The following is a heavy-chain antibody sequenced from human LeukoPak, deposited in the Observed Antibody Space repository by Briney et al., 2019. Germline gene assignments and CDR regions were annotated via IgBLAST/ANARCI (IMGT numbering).Heavy chain of an antibody. CDR2: MYYSGTT. Sequence: SETLSLTCTVSGGSISSYYWSWIRQPPGKGLEWIGLMYYSGTTNYNPSPKSRVTISLGMSKNQFSLKLSSVTAADTAVYYCARSPDYDILTGYYIAYWGQGTLVTVSS. CDR1: GGSISSYY. J-gene: IGHJ4*02. D-gene: IGHD3-9*01. V-gene: IGHV4-59*01. CDR3: ARSPDYDILTGYYIAY.